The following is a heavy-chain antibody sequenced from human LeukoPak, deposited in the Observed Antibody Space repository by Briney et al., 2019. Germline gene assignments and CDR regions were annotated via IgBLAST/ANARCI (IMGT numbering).Heavy chain of an antibody. CDR2: IKHYAYN. D-gene: IGHD2-21*02. J-gene: IGHJ4*02. Sequence: PSQTLSLTCPVSGVSFDDYYWSWVRQTPGKWLEWIGEIKHYAYNNDSPSPKSRVTLSIDTSRKQFSLNLRSVTVADTGIYYCTRMTAGHDDWGQGTLVTVSS. CDR1: GVSFDDYY. V-gene: IGHV4-34*01. CDR3: TRMTAGHDD.